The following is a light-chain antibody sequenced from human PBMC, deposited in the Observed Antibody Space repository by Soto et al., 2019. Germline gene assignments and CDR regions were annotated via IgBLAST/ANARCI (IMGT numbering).Light chain of an antibody. CDR3: SSYGGSNNLV. CDR2: EVN. CDR1: RSDVDGYNY. V-gene: IGLV2-8*01. Sequence: QSALTQPPSASGSPGQSVTISCTGTRSDVDGYNYVSWYQQHPGKAPKLMIYEVNKRPSGVPDRFSGSKSGNTASLTVSGLQAEDEADYYCSSYGGSNNLVFGGGTKLTVL. J-gene: IGLJ2*01.